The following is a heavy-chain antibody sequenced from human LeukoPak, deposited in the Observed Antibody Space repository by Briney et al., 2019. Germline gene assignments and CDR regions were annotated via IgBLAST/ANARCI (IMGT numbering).Heavy chain of an antibody. D-gene: IGHD3-16*01. CDR1: GLSVSSNF. Sequence: GGSLRLSCAATGLSVSSNFMSWVRQAPGKGLEWVSVIYGGGSTYYADSVKGRFTISRDTPKNTLYLQMNSLRVEDTAVYYCARASEGVDYWGQGTLVTVSS. J-gene: IGHJ4*02. CDR3: ARASEGVDY. V-gene: IGHV3-53*01. CDR2: IYGGGST.